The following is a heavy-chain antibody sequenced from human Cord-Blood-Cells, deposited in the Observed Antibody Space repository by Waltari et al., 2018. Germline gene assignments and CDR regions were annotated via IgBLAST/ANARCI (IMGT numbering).Heavy chain of an antibody. Sequence: QVQLVQSGSELKKPGASVKVSCKASGYTFTSYAMNWVRQAPGQGLEWMGWINTNTGNPTYAQGFTGRFVFSLDTSVSTAYLQISSLKAEDTAVYYCARDPVPLVPYNRNLQEYYFDYWGQGTLVTVSS. CDR3: ARDPVPLVPYNRNLQEYYFDY. J-gene: IGHJ4*02. CDR2: INTNTGNP. CDR1: GYTFTSYA. V-gene: IGHV7-4-1*02. D-gene: IGHD1-20*01.